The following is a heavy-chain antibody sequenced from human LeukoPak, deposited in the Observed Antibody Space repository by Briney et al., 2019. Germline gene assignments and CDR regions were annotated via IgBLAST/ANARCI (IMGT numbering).Heavy chain of an antibody. D-gene: IGHD3-10*01. J-gene: IGHJ4*02. CDR2: INHSGST. CDR3: ARDGYYGSGSHTAYFDY. Sequence: SETLSLTCAVYGGSFSGYYWSWIRQPPGKGLEWIGEINHSGSTNYNPSLKSRVTISVDTSKNQFSLKLSSVTAADTAVYFCARDGYYGSGSHTAYFDYWGQGTLVTVSS. CDR1: GGSFSGYY. V-gene: IGHV4-34*01.